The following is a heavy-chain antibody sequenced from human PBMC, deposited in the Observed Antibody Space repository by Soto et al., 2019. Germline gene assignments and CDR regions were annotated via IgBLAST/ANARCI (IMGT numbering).Heavy chain of an antibody. D-gene: IGHD6-25*01. J-gene: IGHJ5*02. Sequence: GEYLKISCPGSVYTFTSYCISWVRQTPGKGRDCMGRIDASDSSANYSPSFQGHVTISADKSISTAYLQWSSLKASDTAMYYCATHQRLMRCSPPRDQFDPWGQRSRLTVSS. CDR2: IDASDSSA. CDR3: ATHQRLMRCSPPRDQFDP. V-gene: IGHV5-10-1*01. CDR1: VYTFTSYC.